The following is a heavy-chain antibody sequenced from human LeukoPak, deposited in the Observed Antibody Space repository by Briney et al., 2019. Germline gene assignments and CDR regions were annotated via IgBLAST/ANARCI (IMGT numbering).Heavy chain of an antibody. CDR2: ISSSSTYI. D-gene: IGHD2/OR15-2a*01. Sequence: PGGSLRLSCAASGFTFSSYSMNWVRQAPGKGLEWVSSISSSSTYIFYADSVKGRFTISRNNAKNSLYLQMNSLRAEDTAVYYCATSPLWGYAFDIWGQGTMVTVSS. J-gene: IGHJ3*02. V-gene: IGHV3-21*01. CDR3: ATSPLWGYAFDI. CDR1: GFTFSSYS.